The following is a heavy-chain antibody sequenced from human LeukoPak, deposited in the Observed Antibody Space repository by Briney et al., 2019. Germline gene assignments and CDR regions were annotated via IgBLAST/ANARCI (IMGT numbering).Heavy chain of an antibody. CDR3: SRVKGQFGFDY. J-gene: IGHJ4*02. CDR2: IRSKPYGGTT. D-gene: IGHD3-10*01. V-gene: IGHV3-49*04. CDR1: GFTFSSYG. Sequence: GGSLRLSCAASGFTFSSYGTHWVRQAPGKGLEWVGFIRSKPYGGTTEYAASVKGRFTISRDDSKSIAHLQMNSLKTEDTAVYYCSRVKGQFGFDYWGQGTLVTVSS.